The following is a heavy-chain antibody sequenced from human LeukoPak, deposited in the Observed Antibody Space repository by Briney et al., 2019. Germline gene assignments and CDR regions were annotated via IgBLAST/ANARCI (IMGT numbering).Heavy chain of an antibody. V-gene: IGHV3-7*01. J-gene: IGHJ4*02. CDR3: ARYTEYYFDY. D-gene: IGHD2-2*02. CDR1: GFTFSTYW. Sequence: PGGSLRLSCEASGFTFSTYWMTWVRQAPGKGLEWVANMKRDGSEVYYANSVKGHFTISRDNAKNSLYLQMNSLRAEDTAVYYCARYTEYYFDYWGQGTLVTVSS. CDR2: MKRDGSEV.